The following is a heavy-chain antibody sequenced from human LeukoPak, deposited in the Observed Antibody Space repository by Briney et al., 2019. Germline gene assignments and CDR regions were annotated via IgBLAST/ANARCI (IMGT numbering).Heavy chain of an antibody. CDR1: GGSISSGGYY. Sequence: SETLSLTCTVSGGSISSGGYYWSWIRQHPGKGLEWIGYIYYSGSTYYNPSLKSRVTISVDTSKNQFSLKLSSVTAADTAVYYCARHILTGYYRFGAFDIWGQGTMVTVSS. CDR2: IYYSGST. CDR3: ARHILTGYYRFGAFDI. D-gene: IGHD3-9*01. J-gene: IGHJ3*02. V-gene: IGHV4-31*03.